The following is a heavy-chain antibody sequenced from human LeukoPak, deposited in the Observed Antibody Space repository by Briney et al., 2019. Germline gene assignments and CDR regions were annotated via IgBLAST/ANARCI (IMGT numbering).Heavy chain of an antibody. CDR1: GVSFSGYY. J-gene: IGHJ4*02. V-gene: IGHV4-34*01. D-gene: IGHD4-17*01. CDR3: ARQAYGVHFDY. Sequence: SETLSLTCAVYGVSFSGYYWSWIRQPPGKGLEWIGEINHSGSTNYNPSLKSRVTISVDTSKNRFSLKLSSVTAADTAVYYCARQAYGVHFDYWGQGTLVTVSS. CDR2: INHSGST.